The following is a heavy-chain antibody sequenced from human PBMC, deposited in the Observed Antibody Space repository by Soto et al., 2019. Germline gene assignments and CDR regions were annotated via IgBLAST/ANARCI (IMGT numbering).Heavy chain of an antibody. J-gene: IGHJ4*02. CDR1: GFTFSDRA. D-gene: IGHD3-10*01. CDR3: ALSNYHGSGSPYDY. Sequence: EVQLLESGGDLVQPGGSLRLSCAASGFTFSDRAMTWVRQAPGKGLEWVSALTPRGFNTYYTDSVRGRFTIYRDNSRNTLYLEMKSLRAEDTAPYYCALSNYHGSGSPYDYWGQGTLVAVSS. CDR2: LTPRGFNT. V-gene: IGHV3-23*01.